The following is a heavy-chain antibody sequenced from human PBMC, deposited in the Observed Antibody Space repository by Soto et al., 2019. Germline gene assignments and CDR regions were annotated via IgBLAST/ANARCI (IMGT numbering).Heavy chain of an antibody. Sequence: ASVKVSCKASGYTFTSYAMHWVRQAPGQRLEWMGWINAGNGNTKYSQKFQGRVTITRDTSASTAYMELSSLRSEDTAVYYCAREVPGRGWFGELSYFDYWGQGTLVTVSS. D-gene: IGHD3-10*01. CDR3: AREVPGRGWFGELSYFDY. J-gene: IGHJ4*02. CDR2: INAGNGNT. V-gene: IGHV1-3*01. CDR1: GYTFTSYA.